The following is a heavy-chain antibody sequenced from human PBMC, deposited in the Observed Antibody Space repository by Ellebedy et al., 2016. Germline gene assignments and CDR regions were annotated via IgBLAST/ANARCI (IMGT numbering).Heavy chain of an antibody. CDR3: AKGTMDYFYH. CDR2: ISWDSAVI. Sequence: GGSLRLSXAGSGFTFNDYALHWVRQAPGKGLEWVSGISWDSAVIGYGGSVKGRFTISKDSAKNYLYLQMNSLRPEDTAFYYCAKGTMDYFYHWGQGTLSPSPQ. CDR1: GFTFNDYA. J-gene: IGHJ4*02. V-gene: IGHV3-9*01. D-gene: IGHD4/OR15-4a*01.